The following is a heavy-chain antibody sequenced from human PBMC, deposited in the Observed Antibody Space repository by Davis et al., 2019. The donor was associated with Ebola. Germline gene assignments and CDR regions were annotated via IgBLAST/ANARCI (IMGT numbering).Heavy chain of an antibody. CDR3: AYGGNSGY. CDR1: GFTFSGSA. J-gene: IGHJ4*02. CDR2: IRSKANSYAT. D-gene: IGHD4-23*01. V-gene: IGHV3-73*01. Sequence: GESLKISCAASGFTFSGSAMHWVRQASGKGLEWVGRIRSKANSYATAYAAPVKGRFTISRDDSKNTAYLQMNSLKTEDTAVYYCAYGGNSGYWGQGTLVTVSS.